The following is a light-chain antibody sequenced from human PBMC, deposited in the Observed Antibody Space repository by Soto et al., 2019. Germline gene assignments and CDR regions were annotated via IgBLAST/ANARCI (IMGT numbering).Light chain of an antibody. CDR1: QSVSSS. CDR2: DAS. J-gene: IGKJ4*01. V-gene: IGKV3-11*01. CDR3: QQRSNWPLT. Sequence: EIVLTQSPATLSLSPGERATLSCRASQSVSSSLAWYQQKPGQAPRLLIYDASNRATDIPARFSGSGSGTDFTLTISSLEPGDFALYYCQQRSNWPLTFGGGTKVEIK.